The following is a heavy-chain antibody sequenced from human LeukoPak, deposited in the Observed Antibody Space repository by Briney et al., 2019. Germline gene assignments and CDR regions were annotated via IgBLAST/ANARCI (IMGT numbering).Heavy chain of an antibody. J-gene: IGHJ2*01. CDR2: IYYSGST. Sequence: NSSETLSLTCTVSGGSISSYYWGWIRQPPGKGLEWIGSIYYSGSTYYNPSLKSRVTISVDTSKNQFSLKLSSVTAVDTAVYYCARSIAVAGPRYWYFDLWGRGTLVTVSS. CDR3: ARSIAVAGPRYWYFDL. V-gene: IGHV4-39*01. D-gene: IGHD6-19*01. CDR1: GGSISSYY.